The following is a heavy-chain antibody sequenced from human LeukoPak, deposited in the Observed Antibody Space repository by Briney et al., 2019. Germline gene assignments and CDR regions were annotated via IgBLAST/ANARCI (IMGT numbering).Heavy chain of an antibody. CDR2: IYYTGST. J-gene: IGHJ5*02. CDR3: VRRYCSNTSCHKTTNWFDP. V-gene: IGHV4-59*01. Sequence: SETLSLTCTVSGASISSYYWTWIRQPPGKRLEWIGYIYYTGSTTYNPSLQSRVTISVDTSKNQFSPKLSSVTAADTAIYYCVRRYCSNTSCHKTTNWFDPWGQGTLVTVSS. CDR1: GASISSYY. D-gene: IGHD2-2*02.